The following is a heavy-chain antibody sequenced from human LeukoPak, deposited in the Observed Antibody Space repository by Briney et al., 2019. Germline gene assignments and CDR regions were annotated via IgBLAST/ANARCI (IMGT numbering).Heavy chain of an antibody. J-gene: IGHJ3*02. CDR3: ATHTMVGVVTFGFPI. CDR2: CVPEDAET. CDR1: GYTGIELS. Sequence: ASVKVSCKLSGYTGIELSMNWVRQAPGKGLEWLGGCVPEDAETVYEQKFQSRVTMTEDTSTDTAYMELSRLTSEDTAVYYCATHTMVGVVTFGFPIWGGGTLVTVSS. D-gene: IGHD3-22*01. V-gene: IGHV1-24*01.